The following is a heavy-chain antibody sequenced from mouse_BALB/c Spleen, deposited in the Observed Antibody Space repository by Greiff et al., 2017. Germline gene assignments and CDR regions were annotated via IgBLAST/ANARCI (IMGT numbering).Heavy chain of an antibody. V-gene: IGHV2-9*02. CDR1: GFSLTSYG. CDR2: IWAGGST. J-gene: IGHJ3*01. CDR3: ARANYGNLAWFAY. Sequence: QVQLKESGPGLVAPSQSLSITCTVSGFSLTSYGVHWVRQPPGKGLEWLGVIWAGGSTNYNSALMSRLSISKDNSKSQVFLKMNSLQTDVTAMYYCARANYGNLAWFAYWGQGTLVTVSA. D-gene: IGHD2-1*01.